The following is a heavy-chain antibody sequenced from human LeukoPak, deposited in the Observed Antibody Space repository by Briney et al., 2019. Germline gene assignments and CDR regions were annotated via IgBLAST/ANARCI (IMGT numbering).Heavy chain of an antibody. CDR1: GFTLRDYA. V-gene: IGHV3-49*04. D-gene: IGHD6-19*01. J-gene: IGHJ6*02. CDR2: IRSKAYRGTT. CDR3: TRDLAVTGYYSGMDV. Sequence: PGRSLRLSGTASGFTLRDYAMSSVRQAPGMGLEWVGFIRSKAYRGTTEYAASVKGRFTISRGDSKSIAYLQVNSLKTEDTAVDYSTRDLAVTGYYSGMDVWGQGTTVTVSS.